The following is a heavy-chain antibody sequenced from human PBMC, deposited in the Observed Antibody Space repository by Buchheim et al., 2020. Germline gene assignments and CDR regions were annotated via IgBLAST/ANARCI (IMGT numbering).Heavy chain of an antibody. CDR2: IKQDGSEK. CDR3: ARTGRRWRGSTSCPTASCPYYFDY. Sequence: EVQLVESGGGLVQPGGSLRLSCAASGFTFSSYWMSWVRQAPGKGLEWVANIKQDGSEKYYVDSVKGRFTISRDNAKNSLYLQMNSLRAEDTAVYYCARTGRRWRGSTSCPTASCPYYFDYWGQGTL. CDR1: GFTFSSYW. V-gene: IGHV3-7*03. D-gene: IGHD2-2*01. J-gene: IGHJ4*02.